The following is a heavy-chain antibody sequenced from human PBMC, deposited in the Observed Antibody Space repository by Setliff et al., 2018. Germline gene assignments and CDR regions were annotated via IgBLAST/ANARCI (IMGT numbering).Heavy chain of an antibody. CDR3: ARHGPTRTDSWFDSFDV. V-gene: IGHV4-61*09. Sequence: TSETLSFTCTVSGGSISSGSNYWSWIRQPAGRGLEWIGHIDPSGNTNYHPSLKSRVTISGDTSKNQVSLKMTSVTAADTAVYYCARHGPTRTDSWFDSFDVWGQGIKVTVSS. CDR2: IDPSGNT. D-gene: IGHD2-8*01. J-gene: IGHJ3*01. CDR1: GGSISSGSNY.